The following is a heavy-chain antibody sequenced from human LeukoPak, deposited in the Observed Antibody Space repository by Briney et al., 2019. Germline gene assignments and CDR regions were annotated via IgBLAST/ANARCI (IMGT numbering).Heavy chain of an antibody. CDR3: ARPTHRLTVTTAINY. J-gene: IGHJ4*02. CDR1: GYTFTGFY. V-gene: IGHV1-2*02. D-gene: IGHD4-17*01. Sequence: ASVKVSCKPSGYTFTGFYLHWVRQAPGQGLQWMGWINPKNGATKYSQSFRGRVTMTRDTSIDTAYMELSSLTSDDTAIYYCARPTHRLTVTTAINYWGQGTLVTVSS. CDR2: INPKNGAT.